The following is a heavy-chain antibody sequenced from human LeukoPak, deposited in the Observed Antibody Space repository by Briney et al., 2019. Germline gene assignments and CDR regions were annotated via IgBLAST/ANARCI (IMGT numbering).Heavy chain of an antibody. V-gene: IGHV3-7*01. CDR1: GFTFSSYW. CDR2: IKQDGSEK. D-gene: IGHD3-3*01. Sequence: GGSLRLSCAASGFTFSSYWMSWVRQAPGKGLEWVANIKQDGSEKYYVDSVKGRFTISRDNAKNSLYLQMNSLRAEDTAVYYCARDTISGVVSATYDDYWGQGTLVTVSS. J-gene: IGHJ4*02. CDR3: ARDTISGVVSATYDDY.